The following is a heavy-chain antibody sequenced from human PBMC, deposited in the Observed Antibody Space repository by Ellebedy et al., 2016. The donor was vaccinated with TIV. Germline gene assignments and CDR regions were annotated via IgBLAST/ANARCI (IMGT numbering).Heavy chain of an antibody. CDR2: IWYDGSNK. J-gene: IGHJ4*02. D-gene: IGHD4-17*01. CDR3: ARSGWGYGDSYYFDY. Sequence: GGSLRLXXAASGFTFTTYGMHWVRQAPGKGLEWVAVIWYDGSNKYYADSVKGRFTISRDNSKNTLYLQMNSLRAEDTAVYYCARSGWGYGDSYYFDYWGQGTLVTVSS. V-gene: IGHV3-33*01. CDR1: GFTFTTYG.